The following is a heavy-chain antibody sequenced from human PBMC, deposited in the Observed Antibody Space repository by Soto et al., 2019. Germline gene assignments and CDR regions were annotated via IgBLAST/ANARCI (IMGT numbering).Heavy chain of an antibody. CDR2: IYPGDSDT. J-gene: IGHJ6*02. V-gene: IGHV5-51*03. Sequence: PGESLKISCKGSGYSFTSYWIGWVRQMPGKGLEWMGIIYPGDSDTRYSPSFQGQVTISADKSISTAYLQWSSLKASDTAMYYCARTYYYDSSGSDGGGMDVWGQGTTVTV. D-gene: IGHD3-22*01. CDR1: GYSFTSYW. CDR3: ARTYYYDSSGSDGGGMDV.